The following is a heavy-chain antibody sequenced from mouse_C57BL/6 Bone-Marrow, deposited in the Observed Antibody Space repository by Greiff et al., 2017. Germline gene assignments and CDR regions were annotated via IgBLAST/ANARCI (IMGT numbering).Heavy chain of an antibody. Sequence: QVQLQQPGAELVKPGASVKLSCKASGYTFTSYWMHWVKQRPGRGLEWIGRIDPDSGGTKYNEKFKSKATLTVDKPSITASMQLSILTSEDSAVFYCARGITTVVPFDYWCQGTTLTVSS. J-gene: IGHJ2*01. V-gene: IGHV1-72*01. CDR3: ARGITTVVPFDY. CDR1: GYTFTSYW. CDR2: IDPDSGGT. D-gene: IGHD1-1*01.